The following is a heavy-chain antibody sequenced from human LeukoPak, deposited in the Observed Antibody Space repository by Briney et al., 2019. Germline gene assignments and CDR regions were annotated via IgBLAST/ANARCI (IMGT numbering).Heavy chain of an antibody. CDR2: INHSGST. V-gene: IGHV4-34*01. CDR3: ARAYYYDSSGYPT. D-gene: IGHD3-22*01. Sequence: SETLSLTCAVYGGSFSGYYWSWIRQPPGKGLEWIGEINHSGSTNYNPSLKSRVTISVDTSKNQLSLKLSSVTAADTAVYYCARAYYYDSSGYPTWGQGTLVTVSS. J-gene: IGHJ5*02. CDR1: GGSFSGYY.